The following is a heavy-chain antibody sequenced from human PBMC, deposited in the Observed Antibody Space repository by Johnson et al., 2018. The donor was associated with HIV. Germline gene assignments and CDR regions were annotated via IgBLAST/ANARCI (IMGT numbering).Heavy chain of an antibody. CDR1: GFTFSSYA. J-gene: IGHJ3*02. CDR2: ISYDGSNK. Sequence: VQLVESGGGVVQPGRSLRLSCAASGFTFSSYAMHWVRQAPGKGLEWVAVISYDGSNKYYADSVKGRFTISRDNSKNTLYLQMNSLRAEDTAVYYCARPPGVGSVDAFDIWGQGTMVTVSS. V-gene: IGHV3-30-3*01. D-gene: IGHD2-15*01. CDR3: ARPPGVGSVDAFDI.